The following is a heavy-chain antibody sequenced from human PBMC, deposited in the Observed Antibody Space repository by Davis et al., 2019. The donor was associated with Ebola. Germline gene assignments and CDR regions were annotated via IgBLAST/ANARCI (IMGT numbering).Heavy chain of an antibody. J-gene: IGHJ4*02. CDR3: ARALHDEVLDY. CDR1: GFTFSDYD. D-gene: IGHD1-1*01. CDR2: TSHNERER. Sequence: PGGSLRLSCVASGFTFSDYDMHWVRQAPGKGLEWVAVTSHNERERFYGESVQGRFTISRDNSKNVLYLQMDSLRPDDTAIYFCARALHDEVLDYWGQGTPVTVSS. V-gene: IGHV3-30*03.